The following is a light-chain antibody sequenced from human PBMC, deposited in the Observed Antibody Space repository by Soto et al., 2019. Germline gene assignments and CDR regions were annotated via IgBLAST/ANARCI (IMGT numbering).Light chain of an antibody. Sequence: EIVLTQSPGTLSLSPGERATLSCRASQSVSSSYLAWYQQKPGQAPRLLLYGASSRATGIPDRFSGSGSGPDFTLTISRLEPKDFAVYYCQQYGSSPWPFGQGTKVEIK. CDR3: QQYGSSPWP. J-gene: IGKJ1*01. V-gene: IGKV3-20*01. CDR2: GAS. CDR1: QSVSSSY.